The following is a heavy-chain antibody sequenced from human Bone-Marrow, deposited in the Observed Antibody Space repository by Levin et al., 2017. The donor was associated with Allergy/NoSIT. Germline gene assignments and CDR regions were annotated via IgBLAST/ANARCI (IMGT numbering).Heavy chain of an antibody. J-gene: IGHJ4*02. CDR2: IYWDDDK. CDR3: AHRRGGYNWNDADFDY. V-gene: IGHV2-5*02. Sequence: SGPTLVKPTQALALTCTFSGFSLSTTGVGVGWIRQPPGKALECLALIYWDDDKRYSPSLKGRLTITKDTSKNQVVLTMTNMDIVDTATYYWAHRRGGYNWNDADFDYWGQGTLVTVSS. D-gene: IGHD1-1*01. CDR1: GFSLSTTGVG.